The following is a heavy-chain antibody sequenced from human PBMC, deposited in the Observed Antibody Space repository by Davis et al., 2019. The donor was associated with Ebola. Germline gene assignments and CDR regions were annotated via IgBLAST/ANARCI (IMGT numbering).Heavy chain of an antibody. V-gene: IGHV3-48*01. J-gene: IGHJ4*02. Sequence: GGSLRLSCAASGVTVSSYSMNWVRQAPGKGLEWGSYISSSSSTIYYADSVKGRFTISRDNAKNSLYLQMNSLKTEDTAVYYCSGSYRTFDYWGQGTLVTVSS. CDR1: GVTVSSYS. D-gene: IGHD1-26*01. CDR2: ISSSSSTI. CDR3: SGSYRTFDY.